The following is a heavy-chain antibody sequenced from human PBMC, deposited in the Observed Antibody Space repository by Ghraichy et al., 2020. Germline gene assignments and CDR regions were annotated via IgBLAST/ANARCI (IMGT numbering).Heavy chain of an antibody. V-gene: IGHV4-34*01. CDR1: GGSFSGYY. Sequence: SETLSLTCAVYGGSFSGYYWSWIRQPPGKGLEWIGEINHSGSTNYNPSLKSRVTISVDTSKNQFSLKLSSVTAADTAVYYCARNFHYDSSGYTGSWFDPWGQGTLVTVSS. D-gene: IGHD3-22*01. CDR2: INHSGST. J-gene: IGHJ5*02. CDR3: ARNFHYDSSGYTGSWFDP.